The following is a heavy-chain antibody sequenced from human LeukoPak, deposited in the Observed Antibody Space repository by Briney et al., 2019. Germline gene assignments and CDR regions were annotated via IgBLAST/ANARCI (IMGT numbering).Heavy chain of an antibody. V-gene: IGHV1-46*01. J-gene: IGHJ6*03. CDR1: GYTFTTYY. CDR2: INPSGGST. Sequence: SSVKVSCKASGYTFTTYYMHWVRQAPGQGLEWMGIINPSGGSTTYAQKFQDRVTMTRDLSTGTVYMELSSLRSEDTAVYYCARERVERSGYSEIYCYFYMDVWGMGTTVTVSS. D-gene: IGHD3-22*01. CDR3: ARERVERSGYSEIYCYFYMDV.